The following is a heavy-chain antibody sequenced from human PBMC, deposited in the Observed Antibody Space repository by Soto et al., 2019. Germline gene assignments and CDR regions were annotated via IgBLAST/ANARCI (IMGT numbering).Heavy chain of an antibody. D-gene: IGHD6-13*01. Sequence: ASVKVSCKASGYTFTMYGIHGVRQAPVQRLEWMGWINAANGDTKYSPKFQGRVTITRDTSASTAYMELSSLRSEDTAVYYCVRRHVSATGIDWFDPWGQGTLVTV. CDR1: GYTFTMYG. CDR2: INAANGDT. J-gene: IGHJ5*02. V-gene: IGHV1-3*01. CDR3: VRRHVSATGIDWFDP.